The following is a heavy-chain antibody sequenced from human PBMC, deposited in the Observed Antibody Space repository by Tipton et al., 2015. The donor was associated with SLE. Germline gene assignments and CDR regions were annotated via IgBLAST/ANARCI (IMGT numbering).Heavy chain of an antibody. CDR2: IYYSGST. D-gene: IGHD3-10*01. J-gene: IGHJ2*01. Sequence: TLSLTCTVSGGSISSHYWSWIRQPPGKGLEWIGYIYYSGSTNYNPSLKSRVTISVDTSKNQFSLKLSSVTAADTAVYYCARDKGGGYFDLWGRGTLVTVSS. V-gene: IGHV4-59*11. CDR1: GGSISSHY. CDR3: ARDKGGGYFDL.